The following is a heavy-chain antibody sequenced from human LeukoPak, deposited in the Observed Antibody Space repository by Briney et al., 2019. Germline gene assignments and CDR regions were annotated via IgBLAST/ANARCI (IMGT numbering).Heavy chain of an antibody. CDR3: AARKVRGVWFYLDY. Sequence: GGSLRLSCAASGFTVSAYAMAWVRQAPGKGLEWVSTIYDDNTYYADSVKGRFAVSTDNSKNTLYLQMNSLRVEDTAVYFCAARKVRGVWFYLDYWGQGTLVTVSS. CDR2: IYDDNT. D-gene: IGHD3-10*01. V-gene: IGHV3-23*01. CDR1: GFTVSAYA. J-gene: IGHJ4*02.